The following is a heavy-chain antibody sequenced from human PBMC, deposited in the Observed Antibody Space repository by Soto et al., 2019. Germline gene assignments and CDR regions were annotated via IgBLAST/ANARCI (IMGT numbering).Heavy chain of an antibody. Sequence: SETLSLTCTVSGGSISSYYWSWIRQPPGKGLEWIGYIYYSGSTNYNPSLKSRVTISVDTSKNQFSLKLSSVTAADTAVYYCARNKWLAHFDYWGQGTLVTVSS. V-gene: IGHV4-59*08. J-gene: IGHJ4*02. D-gene: IGHD6-19*01. CDR1: GGSISSYY. CDR3: ARNKWLAHFDY. CDR2: IYYSGST.